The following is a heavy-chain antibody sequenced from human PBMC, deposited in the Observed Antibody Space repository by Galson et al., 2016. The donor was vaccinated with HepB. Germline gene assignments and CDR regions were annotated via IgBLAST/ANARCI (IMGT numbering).Heavy chain of an antibody. D-gene: IGHD6-19*01. CDR3: ARDVEQWVYHGMDV. Sequence: SLRLSCAASGFTFSSYGMHWVRQAPGKGLEWVAVIWSDGSNKYSADSVKGRFTISRDNPENTLYLQMNSLRAEDTAVYYCARDVEQWVYHGMDVWGQGTPVTVSS. J-gene: IGHJ6*02. CDR2: IWSDGSNK. V-gene: IGHV3-33*01. CDR1: GFTFSSYG.